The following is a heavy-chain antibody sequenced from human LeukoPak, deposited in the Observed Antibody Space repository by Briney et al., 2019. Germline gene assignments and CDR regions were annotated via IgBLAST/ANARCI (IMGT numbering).Heavy chain of an antibody. CDR1: GFTFSSYS. D-gene: IGHD5-24*01. J-gene: IGHJ4*02. CDR3: ARGDGYNFFDY. Sequence: PGGSLRLSCAASGFTFSSYSMSWVRQTPGKGLEWVSSLSGSGGSTYYADSAQGRFTISRDNSKNTLYLQMNSLRAEDTAVYYCARGDGYNFFDYWGQGTLVTVSS. V-gene: IGHV3-23*01. CDR2: LSGSGGST.